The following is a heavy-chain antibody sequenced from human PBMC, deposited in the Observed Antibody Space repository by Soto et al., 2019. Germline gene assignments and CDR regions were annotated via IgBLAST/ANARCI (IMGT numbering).Heavy chain of an antibody. Sequence: PSETLSLTCTVSGGSISSSSYYLGWIRQPPGKGLEWIGSIYYSGSTYYNPSLKSRVTISVDTSKNQFSLKLSSVTAADTAVYYCARQAVVGGYYYDFDYWGQGTLVTVSS. V-gene: IGHV4-39*01. J-gene: IGHJ4*02. D-gene: IGHD3-22*01. CDR2: IYYSGST. CDR3: ARQAVVGGYYYDFDY. CDR1: GGSISSSSYY.